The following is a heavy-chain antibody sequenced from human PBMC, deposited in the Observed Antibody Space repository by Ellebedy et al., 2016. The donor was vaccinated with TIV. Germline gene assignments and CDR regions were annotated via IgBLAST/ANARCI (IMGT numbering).Heavy chain of an antibody. V-gene: IGHV3-30*02. D-gene: IGHD6-19*01. CDR3: ARDIGSGCPTAY. Sequence: PGGSLRLSCATSGFIFSSYGMHWVRQAPRKGLEWVAFILYDGTNKFYADSVKGRFIISRDNSKNTLYLQMNSLRSEDTAIYFCARDIGSGCPTAYWGQGTLVTVSS. CDR2: ILYDGTNK. J-gene: IGHJ4*02. CDR1: GFIFSSYG.